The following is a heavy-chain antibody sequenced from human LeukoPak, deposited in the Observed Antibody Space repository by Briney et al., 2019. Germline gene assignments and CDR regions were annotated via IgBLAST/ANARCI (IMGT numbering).Heavy chain of an antibody. CDR1: GFTFSNYW. CDR3: ARENRYSGNFDP. J-gene: IGHJ5*02. V-gene: IGHV3-74*01. CDR2: INIDVSIT. D-gene: IGHD1-26*01. Sequence: GGSLRLSCAASGFTFSNYWMHWVRQAPGKGLVWVSRINIDVSITTYADSVKGRFTISRDNAKNTLYLHVNSLRAEDTAVYYCARENRYSGNFDPWGQGTLVTVSS.